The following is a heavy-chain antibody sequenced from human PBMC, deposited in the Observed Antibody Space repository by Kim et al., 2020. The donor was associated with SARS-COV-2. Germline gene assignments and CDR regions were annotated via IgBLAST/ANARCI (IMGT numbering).Heavy chain of an antibody. CDR1: GFTFSSYV. J-gene: IGHJ3*02. V-gene: IGHV3-30*04. Sequence: GGSLRLSCAASGFTFSSYVMHWVRQAPAKGLEWVAVISRDGTDKYYTDSVRGRFTISRDNSKDALYLQMNSLRDDDTAAYYCARAGDQQQLAIRNDVFDIWGQGTGVTASS. CDR3: ARAGDQQQLAIRNDVFDI. CDR2: ISRDGTDK. D-gene: IGHD6-13*01.